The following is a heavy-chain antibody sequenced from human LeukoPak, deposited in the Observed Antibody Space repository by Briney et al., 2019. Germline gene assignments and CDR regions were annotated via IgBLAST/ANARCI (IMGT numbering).Heavy chain of an antibody. CDR2: IYYSGST. CDR1: GGSISSYY. D-gene: IGHD3-10*01. Sequence: PSEALSLTCTVSGGSISSYYWSWIRQPPGKGLEGIGYIYYSGSTNYNPSLKSRVTISVDTSKNQFSLKLSSVTAADTAVYYCAKFPMVRGVTRVNAFDIWGQGTMVTVSS. V-gene: IGHV4-59*01. CDR3: AKFPMVRGVTRVNAFDI. J-gene: IGHJ3*02.